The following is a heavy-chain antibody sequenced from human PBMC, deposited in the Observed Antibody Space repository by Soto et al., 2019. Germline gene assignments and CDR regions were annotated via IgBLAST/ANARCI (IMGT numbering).Heavy chain of an antibody. Sequence: GGSLRLSCAASGFTFSNYAMNWIRQAPGKGLEWLSSISAIGLNAYYADSVKGRFTISRDKTKNTLYLQLDSLRVEDTAISFCAKDLSSLGWLALGAPFDYWGQGTLVTVSS. D-gene: IGHD3-22*01. CDR3: AKDLSSLGWLALGAPFDY. J-gene: IGHJ4*02. CDR2: ISAIGLNA. CDR1: GFTFSNYA. V-gene: IGHV3-23*01.